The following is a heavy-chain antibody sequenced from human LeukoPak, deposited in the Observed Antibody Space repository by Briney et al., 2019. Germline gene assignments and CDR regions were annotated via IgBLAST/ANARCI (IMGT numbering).Heavy chain of an antibody. CDR3: ARAVVAASYKGYFDL. V-gene: IGHV4-34*01. D-gene: IGHD2-15*01. CDR2: INHSGST. J-gene: IGHJ2*01. Sequence: SETLSLTCAVYGGSFSGYYWSWIRQPPGKGLEWIGEINHSGSTNYNPSLKSRVTISIDTSKNQFSLKLSSVTAADTAVYYCARAVVAASYKGYFDLWGRGTLVTVSS. CDR1: GGSFSGYY.